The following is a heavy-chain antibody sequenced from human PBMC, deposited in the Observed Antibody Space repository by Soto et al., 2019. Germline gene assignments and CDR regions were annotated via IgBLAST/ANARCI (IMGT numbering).Heavy chain of an antibody. D-gene: IGHD3-16*01. CDR2: ISASGGST. CDR1: GFTFDSFA. J-gene: IGHJ5*02. V-gene: IGHV3-23*01. CDR3: ARGAVMPDP. Sequence: EVQLLESGGGLEQPGGSLRLSCAASGFTFDSFAMTWVRQAPGKGLVWVSAISASGGSTFYADSVKGRFTISRDSSKNTLYLQMNSLRAEDTAVYYCARGAVMPDPWGQGTLVTVSS.